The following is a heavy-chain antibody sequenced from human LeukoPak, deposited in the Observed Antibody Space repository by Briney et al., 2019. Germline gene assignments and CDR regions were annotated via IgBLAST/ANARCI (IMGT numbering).Heavy chain of an antibody. V-gene: IGHV1-69*04. CDR3: ARWGPAAGVVIRAANWFDP. Sequence: ASVKVSCKASGGTFSSYAISWVRQAPGQGLEWMGRIIPILGIANYAQKFQGRVTITADKSTSTAYMELSSLRSEDTAVYYCARWGPAAGVVIRAANWFDPWAREPWSPSPQ. D-gene: IGHD3-3*01. J-gene: IGHJ5*02. CDR1: GGTFSSYA. CDR2: IIPILGIA.